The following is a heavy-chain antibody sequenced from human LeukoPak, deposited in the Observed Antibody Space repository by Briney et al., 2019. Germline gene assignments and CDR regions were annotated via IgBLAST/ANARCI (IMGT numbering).Heavy chain of an antibody. Sequence: ASLQVSFKASGYTFTVYYIHWVRRAPGQGLEWMGWFNPNSGGKNYSQKFQDRFTMTRDTSISPVYMELSRLRCDDTAVYYCARDPAHTYYYDPWGQGTLVTVSS. J-gene: IGHJ4*02. CDR2: FNPNSGGK. V-gene: IGHV1-2*02. CDR1: GYTFTVYY. D-gene: IGHD3-22*01. CDR3: ARDPAHTYYYDP.